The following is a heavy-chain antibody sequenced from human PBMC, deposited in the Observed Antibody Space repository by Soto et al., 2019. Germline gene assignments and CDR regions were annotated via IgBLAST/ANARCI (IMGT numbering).Heavy chain of an antibody. J-gene: IGHJ6*02. Sequence: PSETLSLTCTVSGGSISSYYWSWIRQPPGKGLEWIGYIYYSGSTNYNPSLKSRVTISVDTSKNQFSLKLSSVTAADTAVYYCARVLRTYYDFWSGSTPYYYYGMDVWGQGTTVTVSS. D-gene: IGHD3-3*01. V-gene: IGHV4-59*01. CDR1: GGSISSYY. CDR2: IYYSGST. CDR3: ARVLRTYYDFWSGSTPYYYYGMDV.